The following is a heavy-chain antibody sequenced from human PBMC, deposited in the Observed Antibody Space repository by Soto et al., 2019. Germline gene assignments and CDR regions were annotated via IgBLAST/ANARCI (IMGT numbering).Heavy chain of an antibody. Sequence: PSETLSLTCTVSGGSISSGGYYWSWIRQHPGKGLEWIGYIYYSGSTYYNPSLKSRVTISVDTSKNQFSLKLSSVTAADTAVYYCARLSKQLYDSSGLFDYWGQGTLVTVPS. CDR2: IYYSGST. J-gene: IGHJ4*02. V-gene: IGHV4-31*03. CDR1: GGSISSGGYY. D-gene: IGHD3-22*01. CDR3: ARLSKQLYDSSGLFDY.